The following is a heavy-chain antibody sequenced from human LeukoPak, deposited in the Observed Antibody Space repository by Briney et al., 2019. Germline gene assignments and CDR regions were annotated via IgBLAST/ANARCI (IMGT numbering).Heavy chain of an antibody. Sequence: GGSLRLSCAASGFTFSAYGMHWVRQAPGKGLEWVSLISGDGDGTYYSDSVKGRFTISRDNSKNSLYLQMNSLRTEDSALYYCAKDRIMAYLDTADAFDICGQGTMVTVSS. D-gene: IGHD5-18*01. CDR2: ISGDGDGT. V-gene: IGHV3-43*02. CDR1: GFTFSAYG. CDR3: AKDRIMAYLDTADAFDI. J-gene: IGHJ3*02.